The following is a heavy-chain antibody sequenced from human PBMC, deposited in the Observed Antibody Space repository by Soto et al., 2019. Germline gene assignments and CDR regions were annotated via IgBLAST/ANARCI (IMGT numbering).Heavy chain of an antibody. D-gene: IGHD2-2*01. CDR2: INPSLGRA. CDR3: ARSKPYCSSTSCSRHNIYYYYYMDV. J-gene: IGHJ6*03. CDR1: GYTFTSYY. V-gene: IGHV1-46*01. Sequence: ASVKVSCKASGYTFTSYYRHWVRQAPGQGLEWMGIINPSLGRASYAQKFQGRVTITADTSTSTAYMELSSLRSEDTAVYYCARSKPYCSSTSCSRHNIYYYYYMDVWGKGTTVTVSS.